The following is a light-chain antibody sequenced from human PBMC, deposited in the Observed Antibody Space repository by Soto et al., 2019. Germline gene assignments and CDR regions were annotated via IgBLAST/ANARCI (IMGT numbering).Light chain of an antibody. CDR2: EDN. CDR3: QSYDSSNWV. J-gene: IGLJ3*02. V-gene: IGLV6-57*03. Sequence: NFMLTQPHSVSESPGKTVTISCTRSSGSIASNYVQWYQQRPGSAPTTVIYEDNQRPSGGPDRFSCSIDSSSNSASLTTSGLKTEDDADYCCQSYDSSNWVFGAGTKLTVL. CDR1: SGSIASNY.